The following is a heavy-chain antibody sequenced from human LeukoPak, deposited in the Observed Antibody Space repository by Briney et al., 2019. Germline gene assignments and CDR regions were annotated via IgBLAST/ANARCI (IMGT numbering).Heavy chain of an antibody. Sequence: ASVKVSCKASGDTFSTYAISWVRQAPGQGLEWMGWINPNSGGTNYAQKFQGRVTMTRDTSISTAYMELSRLRSDDTAVYYCARGVSSSTSSLDYWGQGTLVTVSS. CDR3: ARGVSSSTSSLDY. CDR1: GDTFSTYA. CDR2: INPNSGGT. J-gene: IGHJ4*02. D-gene: IGHD2-2*01. V-gene: IGHV1-2*02.